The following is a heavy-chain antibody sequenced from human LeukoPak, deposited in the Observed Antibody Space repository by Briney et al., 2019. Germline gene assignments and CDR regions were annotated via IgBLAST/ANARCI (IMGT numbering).Heavy chain of an antibody. CDR2: ISSSGGST. J-gene: IGHJ4*02. D-gene: IGHD3-10*01. CDR1: AFTFTIYA. CDR3: AKGNQGAEDSGSYYVPLDD. Sequence: AGRSLTPACAPAAFTFTIYAISWVSQAAGKWLEWDSCISSSGGSTYYANSVKGRFNMTRDNSKNTLYLQMNSLRAEDTAVYYCAKGNQGAEDSGSYYVPLDDWGQGTLVTVSS. V-gene: IGHV3-23*01.